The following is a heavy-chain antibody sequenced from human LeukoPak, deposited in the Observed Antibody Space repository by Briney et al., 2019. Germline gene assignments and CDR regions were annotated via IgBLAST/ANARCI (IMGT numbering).Heavy chain of an antibody. D-gene: IGHD2-2*01. CDR1: GFPLSTYP. V-gene: IGHV3-23*01. CDR3: AKAACTTSCYYNC. Sequence: GASLTLSCAVSGFPLSTYPMSWVRQATGKGLEWVSDISGTDGSTYYADSVKGWFTISRDNSKNTLHLQMNSLRAQDTAVYYCAKAACTTSCYYNCWGQGNLVTVSS. J-gene: IGHJ4*02. CDR2: ISGTDGST.